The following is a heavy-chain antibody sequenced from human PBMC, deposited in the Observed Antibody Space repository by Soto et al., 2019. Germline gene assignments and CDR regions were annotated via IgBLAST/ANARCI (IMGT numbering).Heavy chain of an antibody. V-gene: IGHV4-59*08. CDR3: ARSGYDYIWGSYRYRNSTIDY. J-gene: IGHJ4*02. Sequence: SETLSLTCTVSGVFLDNFFWSWIRQTPGKGLEWIGYVSQGGAAAYLSEGETTDYNPSLENRATISLNLPKNQFSLTLTSVTAADTAVYYCARSGYDYIWGSYRYRNSTIDYWGQGTLVTVSS. D-gene: IGHD3-16*02. CDR1: GVFLDNFF. CDR2: VSQGGAAAYLSEGETT.